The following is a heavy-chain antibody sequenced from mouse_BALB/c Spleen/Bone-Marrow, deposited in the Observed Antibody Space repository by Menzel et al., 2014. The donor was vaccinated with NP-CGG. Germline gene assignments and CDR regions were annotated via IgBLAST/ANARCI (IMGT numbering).Heavy chain of an antibody. CDR2: INPSNGGT. D-gene: IGHD2-1*01. V-gene: IGHV1S81*02. Sequence: QVQLQQSGAELVKPGASVKLSCKASGYTFTSYYMYWVKQRPGQGLEWIEEINPSNGGTNFNEKFKSKATLTVDKSSSTAYMQLSSLTSEDSAVYYCTRSYYGNYFDVWGAGTTVTVSS. CDR3: TRSYYGNYFDV. CDR1: GYTFTSYY. J-gene: IGHJ1*01.